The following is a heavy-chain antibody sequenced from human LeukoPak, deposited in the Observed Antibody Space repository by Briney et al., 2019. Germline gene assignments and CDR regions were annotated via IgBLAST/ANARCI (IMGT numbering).Heavy chain of an antibody. D-gene: IGHD2-2*01. CDR1: GFTFSSYS. Sequence: GGSLRLSCAASGFTFSSYSMNWGRQAPGKGLEWVSSISSSSSYIYYADSVKGRFTISRDNAKNSLYLQMNSLRAEDTAVYYCARDRVVPAAVRGYYYGMDVWGQGTTVTVSS. CDR3: ARDRVVPAAVRGYYYGMDV. J-gene: IGHJ6*02. CDR2: ISSSSSYI. V-gene: IGHV3-21*01.